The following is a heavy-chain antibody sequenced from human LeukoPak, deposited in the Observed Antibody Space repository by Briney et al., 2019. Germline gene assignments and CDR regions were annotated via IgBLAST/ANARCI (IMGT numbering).Heavy chain of an antibody. Sequence: PGGSLKLSCAASGFTFSGSAMHWVRQASGKGLEWVDRIRSKANSYATAYAASVKGRFTISRDDSKNTAYLQMNSLKTEDTAVYYCTTYPGCSSTSCYKDDYWGQGTLVTVSS. J-gene: IGHJ4*02. CDR2: IRSKANSYAT. D-gene: IGHD2-2*02. CDR3: TTYPGCSSTSCYKDDY. CDR1: GFTFSGSA. V-gene: IGHV3-73*01.